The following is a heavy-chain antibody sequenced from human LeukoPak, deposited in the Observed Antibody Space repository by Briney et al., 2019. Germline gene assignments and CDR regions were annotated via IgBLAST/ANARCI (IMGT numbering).Heavy chain of an antibody. CDR1: DYTLTDLS. D-gene: IGHD4-17*01. Sequence: GASVTVSCTVSDYTLTDLSTHWVRQAPGKGLEWRGGLDPADGETIYAQKFQGRVTMTEDTSTDTAYMELNSLRSEDTAVYYCATHRTTVITGLVYWGQGTLVSVSS. CDR2: LDPADGET. J-gene: IGHJ4*02. CDR3: ATHRTTVITGLVY. V-gene: IGHV1-24*01.